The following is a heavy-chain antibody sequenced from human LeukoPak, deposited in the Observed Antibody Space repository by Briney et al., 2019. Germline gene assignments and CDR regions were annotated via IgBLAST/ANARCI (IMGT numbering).Heavy chain of an antibody. Sequence: SETLSLTCTVSGGSISSSSYYWGWIRQPPGKGLEWIGSIYYSGSTYYNPSLKSRVTISVDTSKNQFSLKLSSVTAADTAVYYCASASQLGSQYWYFDLWGRGTLVTVSS. CDR3: ASASQLGSQYWYFDL. V-gene: IGHV4-39*07. CDR1: GGSISSSSYY. D-gene: IGHD7-27*01. J-gene: IGHJ2*01. CDR2: IYYSGST.